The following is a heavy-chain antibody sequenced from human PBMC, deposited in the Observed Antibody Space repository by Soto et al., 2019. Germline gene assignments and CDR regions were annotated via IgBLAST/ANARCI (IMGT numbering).Heavy chain of an antibody. D-gene: IGHD3-3*01. V-gene: IGHV1-69*02. CDR3: ARAPSSILEWLTTDGGYFDY. CDR2: IIPILGIA. J-gene: IGHJ4*02. Sequence: ASVKVSCKASGGTFSSYTISWVRQAPGQGLEWMGRIIPILGIANYAQKFQGRVTITADKSTSTAYMELSSLRSEDTAVYYCARAPSSILEWLTTDGGYFDYWGQGTLVTVSS. CDR1: GGTFSSYT.